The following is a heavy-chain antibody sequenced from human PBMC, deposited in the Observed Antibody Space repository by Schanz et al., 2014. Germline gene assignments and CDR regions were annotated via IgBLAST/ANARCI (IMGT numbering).Heavy chain of an antibody. CDR3: ARDGVDAAAGGNY. D-gene: IGHD6-13*01. Sequence: QVQLVQSGAEVKKPGASVKVSCKASGYTFTSHGISWVRQAPGQGLEWMGWISAQTGDTRYAQKMQGRVTMTRDVSSTTAFLELRSLRYDDTAVYYCARDGVDAAAGGNYWGQGTLVTVSS. CDR1: GYTFTSHG. CDR2: ISAQTGDT. V-gene: IGHV1-18*01. J-gene: IGHJ4*02.